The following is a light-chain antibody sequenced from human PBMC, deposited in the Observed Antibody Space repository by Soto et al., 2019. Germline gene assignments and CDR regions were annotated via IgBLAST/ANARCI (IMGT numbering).Light chain of an antibody. CDR3: LLYYGGAFV. CDR1: TGAVTSGSF. Sequence: QAVVTQEPSLTVSPGGTVTLTCASSTGAVTSGSFSNWFQQKTGQEPRVLIDSTSNKHSWTPVRFSGSRLGGKAALTLSGVQHEDEAEYYCLLYYGGAFVFGAGTKVTVL. V-gene: IGLV7-43*01. J-gene: IGLJ1*01. CDR2: STS.